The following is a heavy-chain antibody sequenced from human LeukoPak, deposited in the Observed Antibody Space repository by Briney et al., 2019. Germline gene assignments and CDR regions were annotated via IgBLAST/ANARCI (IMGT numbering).Heavy chain of an antibody. Sequence: ASVKASCKTSRYTFVDYYIHWLREAPGQELEWMGWINPKTGGTNFAQKFQGRVTMTRDTSITTAYMELSGLRSDDTAVYYCARDTTGGLPFDYWGQGTLVTVSS. CDR2: INPKTGGT. CDR1: RYTFVDYY. CDR3: ARDTTGGLPFDY. V-gene: IGHV1-2*02. J-gene: IGHJ4*02. D-gene: IGHD2-8*02.